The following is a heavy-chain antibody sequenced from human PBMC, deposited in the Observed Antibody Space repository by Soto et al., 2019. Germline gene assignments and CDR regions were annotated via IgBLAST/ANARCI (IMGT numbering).Heavy chain of an antibody. CDR3: ARDRDGYNYFDY. V-gene: IGHV1-69*13. CDR1: GATFSGYA. D-gene: IGHD5-12*01. J-gene: IGHJ4*02. Sequence: ASVKVSCKASGATFSGYAINWVRQAPGQGLEWLGGIIPIFGTANYAQKFQGRVTITADESTSTAYMELSSLRSEDTAVYYCARDRDGYNYFDYWGQGTLVTVSS. CDR2: IIPIFGTA.